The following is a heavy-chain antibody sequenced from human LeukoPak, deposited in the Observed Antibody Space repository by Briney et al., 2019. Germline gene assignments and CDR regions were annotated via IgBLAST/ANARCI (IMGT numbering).Heavy chain of an antibody. Sequence: GGSLRLSCAASGFTFSSYWMSWVRQAPGKGLEWVANIKKDGSEKYYVDSVKGRFTISRDNAKNSLYLQMNSLRAEDTAVYYCARDKKMYSSGWTPNWFDPWGQGTLVTVSS. J-gene: IGHJ5*02. V-gene: IGHV3-7*01. CDR2: IKKDGSEK. CDR3: ARDKKMYSSGWTPNWFDP. CDR1: GFTFSSYW. D-gene: IGHD6-19*01.